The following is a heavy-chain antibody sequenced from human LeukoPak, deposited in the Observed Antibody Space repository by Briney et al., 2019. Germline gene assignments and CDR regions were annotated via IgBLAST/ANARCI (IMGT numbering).Heavy chain of an antibody. V-gene: IGHV1-2*06. CDR2: INPNSGGT. Sequence: ASVKVSCKASGYTFTGYYMHWVRQAPGQGLEWMGRINPNSGGTNYAQKFQGRVTMTRGTSISTAYMELSRLRSDDTAVYYCARDSLRIVGATNGDLDAFDIWGQGTMVTVSS. D-gene: IGHD1-26*01. CDR1: GYTFTGYY. CDR3: ARDSLRIVGATNGDLDAFDI. J-gene: IGHJ3*02.